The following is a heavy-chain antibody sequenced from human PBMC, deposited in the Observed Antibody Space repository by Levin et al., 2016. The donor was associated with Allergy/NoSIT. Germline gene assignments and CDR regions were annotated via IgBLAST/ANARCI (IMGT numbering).Heavy chain of an antibody. CDR3: MKDISRYDHLRGNYRHFDY. Sequence: GESLKISCAASEFTFSNYAMDWVRQAPGKGLQWVSTVSGNGRTTFYADSVKGRFTISRDNSKNTLSLQMNSLRPEDSAIYYCMKDISRYDHLRGNYRHFDYWGQGTQVTVSS. CDR2: VSGNGRTT. CDR1: EFTFSNYA. D-gene: IGHD3-16*02. J-gene: IGHJ4*02. V-gene: IGHV3-23*01.